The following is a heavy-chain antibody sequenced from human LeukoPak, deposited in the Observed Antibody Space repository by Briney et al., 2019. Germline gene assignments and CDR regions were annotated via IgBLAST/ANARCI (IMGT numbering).Heavy chain of an antibody. D-gene: IGHD1-26*01. Sequence: SETLSLTCTVSGGSISSSTYYWAWIRQSPGKGLEWIGSITYSGSTYYNPSLESRVTISVDTSKNQFSLRLISVSAVDTAVYYCARQGVGATDCWGQGTLVTVSS. J-gene: IGHJ4*02. CDR1: GGSISSSTYY. CDR2: ITYSGST. CDR3: ARQGVGATDC. V-gene: IGHV4-39*01.